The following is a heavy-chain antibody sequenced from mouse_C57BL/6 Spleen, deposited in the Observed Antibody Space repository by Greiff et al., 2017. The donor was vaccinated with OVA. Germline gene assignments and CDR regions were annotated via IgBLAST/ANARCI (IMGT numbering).Heavy chain of an antibody. J-gene: IGHJ4*01. CDR3: AICTGYAMDY. Sequence: EVQLQQSGPELVKPGASVKISCKASGYTFTDYYMNWVKQSHGKSLEWIGDINPNNGGTSYNQKFKGKATLTVDKSSSTAYMELRSLTSEDSAVYYCAICTGYAMDYWGQGTSVTVSS. V-gene: IGHV1-26*01. CDR1: GYTFTDYY. D-gene: IGHD6-5*01. CDR2: INPNNGGT.